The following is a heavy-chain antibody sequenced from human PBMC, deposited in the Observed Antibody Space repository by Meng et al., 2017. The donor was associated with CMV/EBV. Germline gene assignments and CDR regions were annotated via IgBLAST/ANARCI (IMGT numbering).Heavy chain of an antibody. Sequence: SGGTFSSYAISWVRQAPGQGLEWMGGIIPIFGTANYAQKFQGRVTITADESTSTAYMELSSLRSEDTAVYYCARDGKSIVGAAHFDYWGQGTLVTVSS. V-gene: IGHV1-69*01. CDR1: GGTFSSYA. CDR3: ARDGKSIVGAAHFDY. CDR2: IIPIFGTA. D-gene: IGHD1-26*01. J-gene: IGHJ4*02.